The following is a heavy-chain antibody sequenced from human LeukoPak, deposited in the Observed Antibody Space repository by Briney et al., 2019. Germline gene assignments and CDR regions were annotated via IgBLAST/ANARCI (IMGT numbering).Heavy chain of an antibody. CDR1: GDSISYFY. J-gene: IGHJ4*02. Sequence: SETLSLTCSVSGDSISYFYWSWIRQPAGKGLEWIGRIYTSGSTNYNPSLKSRVTISVDTSKNQFSLKLSSVTAADTAVYYCARCYAGRNDYWGQGTLVTVSS. CDR2: IYTSGST. CDR3: ARCYAGRNDY. V-gene: IGHV4-4*07. D-gene: IGHD1-26*01.